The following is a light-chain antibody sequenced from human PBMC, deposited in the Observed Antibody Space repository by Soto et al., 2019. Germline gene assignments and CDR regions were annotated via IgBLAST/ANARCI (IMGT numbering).Light chain of an antibody. CDR2: DVN. CDR1: SSDVGGFNS. Sequence: QSALTQPRSVSGSPGQSVTISCTGTSSDVGGFNSVSWYQQHPGKAPKLMIYDVNKRPSGVPDRFAGSKSGSTASLTISGLPAEDEDYYCCCSYAGSYSYAFATGTKLTVL. V-gene: IGLV2-11*01. J-gene: IGLJ1*01. CDR3: CSYAGSYSYA.